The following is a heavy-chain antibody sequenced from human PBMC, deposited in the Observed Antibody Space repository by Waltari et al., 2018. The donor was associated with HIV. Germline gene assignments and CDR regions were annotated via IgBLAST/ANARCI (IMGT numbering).Heavy chain of an antibody. J-gene: IGHJ6*02. V-gene: IGHV3-30*18. CDR1: GFTFSTYG. CDR2: ISKDGSEK. D-gene: IGHD4-17*01. Sequence: QVQLVESGGGVVQPGRSLRLSCAVSGFTFSTYGMHWVRQAPGKGLEWVTFISKDGSEKYYVDSVRGRFSVSRDNSKKTVYLQMNSLRPEDTALYYCAKDPDYGDYKGSRYYGMDVWGQGP. CDR3: AKDPDYGDYKGSRYYGMDV.